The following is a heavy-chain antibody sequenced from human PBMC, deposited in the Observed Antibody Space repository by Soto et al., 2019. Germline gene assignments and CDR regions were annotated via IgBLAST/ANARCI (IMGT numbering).Heavy chain of an antibody. CDR3: AVGLTKEGGDTAPYWYFDL. CDR1: GYSFTSYW. J-gene: IGHJ2*01. Sequence: GESLKISCKGSGYSFTSYWIGWVRQMPGKGLEWMGIIYPGDSDTRYSPSFQGQVTISADKSISTAYLQWSSLKASDTAMYYCAVGLTKEGGDTAPYWYFDLWGRGTLVTVSS. V-gene: IGHV5-51*01. CDR2: IYPGDSDT. D-gene: IGHD5-18*01.